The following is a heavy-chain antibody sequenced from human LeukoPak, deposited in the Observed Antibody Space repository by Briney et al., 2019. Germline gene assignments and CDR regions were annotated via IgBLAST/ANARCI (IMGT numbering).Heavy chain of an antibody. J-gene: IGHJ5*02. D-gene: IGHD1-26*01. CDR3: ARDKHYSGRTRWFDP. CDR1: GYTFTSYD. CDR2: MNPNSGNT. V-gene: IGHV1-8*01. Sequence: ASVKVSCKASGYTFTSYDINWVRQATGQGLEWMGWMNPNSGNTGYAQKFQGRVTMTRNTSISTAYMELSSLRSEDTAVYYCARDKHYSGRTRWFDPWGQGTLVTVSS.